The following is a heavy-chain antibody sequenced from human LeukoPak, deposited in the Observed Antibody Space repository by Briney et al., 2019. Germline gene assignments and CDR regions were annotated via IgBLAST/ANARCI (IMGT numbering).Heavy chain of an antibody. V-gene: IGHV1-46*01. Sequence: ASVKVSCKASGYTFTNNYLHWVRQAPGQGLAWLRTLYPTVGSPSYPHHFHGTVPLTRPTSTTTVHMQLRGLRSEDTAVYYCATAQEGFDYWGQGTVVTVSS. CDR2: LYPTVGSP. J-gene: IGHJ4*02. CDR1: GYTFTNNY. CDR3: ATAQEGFDY.